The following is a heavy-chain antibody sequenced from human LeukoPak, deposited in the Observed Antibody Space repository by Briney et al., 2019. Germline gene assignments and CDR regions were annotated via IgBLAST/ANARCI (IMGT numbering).Heavy chain of an antibody. CDR2: ISSGSSYI. V-gene: IGHV3-21*06. D-gene: IGHD4-17*01. CDR1: GFTFSSYS. Sequence: GGPLRLSCAASGFTFSSYSMNWVRQAPGKGLEWVSSISSGSSYIYYADSVKGRFTISRDNVKNSLYLQMNSLKAEDTAVYYCARDWRATVTEFDYWGQGTLVTVSS. J-gene: IGHJ4*02. CDR3: ARDWRATVTEFDY.